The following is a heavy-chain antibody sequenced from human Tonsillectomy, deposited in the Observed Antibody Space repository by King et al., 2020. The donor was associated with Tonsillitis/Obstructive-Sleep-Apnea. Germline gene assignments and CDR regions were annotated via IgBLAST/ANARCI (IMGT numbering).Heavy chain of an antibody. Sequence: VQLVESGGGVVQPGRSLRLSCAASGFTFSSYGMHWVRQAPGKGLEWVAVIWYDGSNKYYADSVKGRFTISRDNSKNTLYLQMNSLRAEDTAVYYCARWVRDYDFWSGYYRGEDYYYDMDVWGKGTTVTVSS. J-gene: IGHJ6*03. CDR2: IWYDGSNK. V-gene: IGHV3-33*01. CDR1: GFTFSSYG. D-gene: IGHD3-3*01. CDR3: ARWVRDYDFWSGYYRGEDYYYDMDV.